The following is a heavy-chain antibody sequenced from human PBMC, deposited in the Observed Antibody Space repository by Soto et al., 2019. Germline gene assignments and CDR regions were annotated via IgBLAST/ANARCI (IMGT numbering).Heavy chain of an antibody. D-gene: IGHD2-2*02. V-gene: IGHV3-49*03. CDR1: GFTFGDYA. Sequence: GGSLRLSCTASGFTFGDYAMSWFRQAPGKGLEWVGFIRSKAYGGTTEYAASVKGRFTISRDDSKSIAYLQMNSLKTEDTAVYYCTRIGIVVVPAAIGWDYYFDYWGQGTLVTVSS. CDR2: IRSKAYGGTT. CDR3: TRIGIVVVPAAIGWDYYFDY. J-gene: IGHJ4*02.